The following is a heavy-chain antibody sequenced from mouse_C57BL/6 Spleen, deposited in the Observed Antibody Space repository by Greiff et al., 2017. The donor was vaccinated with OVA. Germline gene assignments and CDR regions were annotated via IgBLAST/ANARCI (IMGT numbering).Heavy chain of an antibody. J-gene: IGHJ3*01. CDR3: ASDYGRSSFAY. CDR2: IDPEDGET. V-gene: IGHV14-2*01. Sequence: DVKLQESGAELVKPGASVKLSCTASGFNIKNYYMNWVKQRTEQGLEWIGRIDPEDGETKYATKFQGKATITADTSSNTAYLQLSSLTSEDTAVYYCASDYGRSSFAYWGQGTLVTVSA. D-gene: IGHD1-1*01. CDR1: GFNIKNYY.